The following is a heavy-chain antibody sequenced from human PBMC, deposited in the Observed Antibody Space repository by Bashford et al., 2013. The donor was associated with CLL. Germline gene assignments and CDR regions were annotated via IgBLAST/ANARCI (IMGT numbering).Heavy chain of an antibody. D-gene: IGHD3-22*01. CDR3: ASDRNGMDV. Sequence: SGPTLVKPTQTLTLTCSCSGFSLNTRQLAVGWIRQSPVKALEWLAVIYWDDDDRYSPSLQNRLTITKDSSKKEVVLTLTNMDPVDTGTYYCASDRNGMDVWGQGTTVTVSS. J-gene: IGHJ6*02. CDR1: GFSLNTRQLA. CDR2: IYWDDDD. V-gene: IGHV2-5*02.